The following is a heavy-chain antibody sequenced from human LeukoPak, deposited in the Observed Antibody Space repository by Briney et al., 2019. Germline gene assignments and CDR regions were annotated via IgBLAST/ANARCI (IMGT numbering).Heavy chain of an antibody. CDR1: GFTFYDYA. J-gene: IGHJ4*02. Sequence: PVRSLRLSCAASGFTFYDYAMHWVRHAPGKGLEWVSGISWNSGRIGYAEYVKGRLTISRENAKNIQYTQLISMRAEDKALYYWGKDVGSSSGDYWGQGTLVTVSS. D-gene: IGHD6-6*01. CDR2: ISWNSGRI. CDR3: GKDVGSSSGDY. V-gene: IGHV3-9*01.